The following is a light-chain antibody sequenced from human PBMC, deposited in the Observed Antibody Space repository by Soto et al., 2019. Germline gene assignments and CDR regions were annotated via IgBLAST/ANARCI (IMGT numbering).Light chain of an antibody. CDR3: QQYNYWPQT. CDR2: GAS. Sequence: EIVLTQSPATLSVSPGESATLSCRAGQSVSTYLAWYQQRPGQAPRLLIYGASNRATDIPARFSGSGSGTEFTLTISSLQSEDFAVYYCQQYNYWPQTFGQGTKVEIK. CDR1: QSVSTY. V-gene: IGKV3-15*01. J-gene: IGKJ1*01.